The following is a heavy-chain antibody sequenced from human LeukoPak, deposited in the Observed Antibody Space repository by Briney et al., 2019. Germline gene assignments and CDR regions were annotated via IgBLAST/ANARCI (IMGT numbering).Heavy chain of an antibody. CDR3: ARVGGYNYGRNWFDS. CDR1: GYTFTSYD. D-gene: IGHD5-12*01. V-gene: IGHV1-8*01. Sequence: ASVKVSCKASGYTFTSYDINWVRQAPRQGLEWMGWMNPNRVNTGSTQKFQGRLTLTKNTSISTAFMELSGLRSEDTAVYFCARVGGYNYGRNWFDSWGQGTLVTVSS. J-gene: IGHJ5*01. CDR2: MNPNRVNT.